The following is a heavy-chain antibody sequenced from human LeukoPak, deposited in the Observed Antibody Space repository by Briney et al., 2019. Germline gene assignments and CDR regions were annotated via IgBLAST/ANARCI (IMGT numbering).Heavy chain of an antibody. CDR2: IYYSGST. CDR3: ARGVADYDYVWGSYRLDY. CDR1: GDSISSYY. V-gene: IGHV4-59*01. J-gene: IGHJ4*02. D-gene: IGHD3-16*02. Sequence: SETLSLTCTVSGDSISSYYWTWIRQPPGKGLEWIGYIYYSGSTSYNPSLKSRVTISVDTSKNQFSLKLSSVAAADTAVYYCARGVADYDYVWGSYRLDYWGQGTLVTVSS.